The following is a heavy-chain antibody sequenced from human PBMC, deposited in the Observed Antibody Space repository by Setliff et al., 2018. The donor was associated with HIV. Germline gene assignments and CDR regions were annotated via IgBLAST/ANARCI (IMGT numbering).Heavy chain of an antibody. CDR3: ARGKGVGGVVITGGLDV. V-gene: IGHV1-8*01. CDR1: GHTFSNSD. J-gene: IGHJ6*04. D-gene: IGHD3-10*01. CDR2: MNPNTGVA. Sequence: ASVKVSCKASGHTFSNSDIHWVRRATGQGLEWMGWMNPNTGVAGYAQKFRGRVTMTRDTSISTAYMELSSLTSEDTAVYYCARGKGVGGVVITGGLDVWGKGTTVTVSS.